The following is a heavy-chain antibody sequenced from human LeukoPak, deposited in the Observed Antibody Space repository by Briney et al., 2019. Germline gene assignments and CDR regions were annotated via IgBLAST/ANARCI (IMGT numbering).Heavy chain of an antibody. D-gene: IGHD6-13*01. V-gene: IGHV3-20*04. CDR1: GFTFDDYG. CDR2: INWNGGST. J-gene: IGHJ6*03. CDR3: ARDLGSSWYVHYYYYMDV. Sequence: GGSLRLSCAASGFTFDDYGMSWVRQAPGKGLEWVSGINWNGGSTGYADSVKGRSTISRDNAKNSLYLQMNSLRAEDTALYYCARDLGSSWYVHYYYYMDVWGKGTTVTVSS.